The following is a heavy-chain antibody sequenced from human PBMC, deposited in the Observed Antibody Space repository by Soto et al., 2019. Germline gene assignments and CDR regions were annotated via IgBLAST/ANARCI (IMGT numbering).Heavy chain of an antibody. J-gene: IGHJ4*02. CDR3: ATPSGLLGQYSALPDN. V-gene: IGHV1-69*08. CDR2: IIPMLGST. CDR1: GGTFSHST. Sequence: SVKVSCKASGGTFSHSTVAWVRQAPGHRPEWMGMIIPMLGSTNSAQKFRDRVTFSADTYTNTAYMELSSLRSEDTAVYYCATPSGLLGQYSALPDNWGQGTLVTVSS. D-gene: IGHD5-12*01.